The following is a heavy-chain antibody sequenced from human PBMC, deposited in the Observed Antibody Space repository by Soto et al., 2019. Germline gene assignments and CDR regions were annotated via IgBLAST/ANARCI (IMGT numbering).Heavy chain of an antibody. CDR1: GGTFSSYA. J-gene: IGHJ4*02. V-gene: IGHV1-69*01. CDR2: IIPVLGTE. D-gene: IGHD3-22*01. CDR3: ATGTAGDSSGYWVY. Sequence: QVQLVQSGAEVKKPGSSVKVSCRASGGTFSSYAINWVRQAPGQGLEWMGGIIPVLGTEDYSQKFQGRVTITADESTSTAYMELGSLRSEDAAVYYCATGTAGDSSGYWVYWGRGTLVTVSS.